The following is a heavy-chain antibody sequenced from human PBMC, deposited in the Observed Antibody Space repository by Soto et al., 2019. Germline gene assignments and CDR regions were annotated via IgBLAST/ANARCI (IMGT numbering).Heavy chain of an antibody. CDR3: ARDPGAGDYEGYYYYGMDV. CDR2: IYHSGST. J-gene: IGHJ6*02. V-gene: IGHV4-4*02. CDR1: GGSISSSDW. D-gene: IGHD4-17*01. Sequence: QVQLQELGPGLVKPSGTLSLTCAVSGGSISSSDWWSWVRQPPGKGLEWIGEIYHSGSTNYNPSPKSGVTISVDKSKNQCSLKLSSVTAADTAVYYCARDPGAGDYEGYYYYGMDVWGQGTTVTVSS.